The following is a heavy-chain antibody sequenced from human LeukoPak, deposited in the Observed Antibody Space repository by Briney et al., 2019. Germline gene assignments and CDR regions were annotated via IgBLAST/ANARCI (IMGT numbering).Heavy chain of an antibody. CDR3: ARYDFWSGSYPWGYYYYGMDV. J-gene: IGHJ6*02. V-gene: IGHV4-39*01. CDR2: IYDSGST. CDR1: GGSIRSSYYY. Sequence: SETLSLTCTDSGGSIRSSYYYWGWIRQPPGKGLEWIGSIYDSGSTYHNPSLKSRVTISVDTSKNQFSLKLNSVTAADTAVYYCARYDFWSGSYPWGYYYYGMDVWGQGTTVTVSS. D-gene: IGHD3-3*01.